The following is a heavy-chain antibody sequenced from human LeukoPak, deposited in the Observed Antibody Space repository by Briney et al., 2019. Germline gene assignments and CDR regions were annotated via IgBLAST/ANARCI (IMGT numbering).Heavy chain of an antibody. CDR1: GYSISGGFY. D-gene: IGHD2-21*02. CDR2: IYHSGSS. Sequence: PSETLSLTCTVSGYSISGGFYWDWIRQPPGKGLEWIGSIYHSGSSYYNPSLKSRVTISVDTSKNHFSLKLSSVTAADTAVYYCAREPLLNCGGDCYTFDPWGQGTLVTVSS. J-gene: IGHJ5*02. V-gene: IGHV4-38-2*02. CDR3: AREPLLNCGGDCYTFDP.